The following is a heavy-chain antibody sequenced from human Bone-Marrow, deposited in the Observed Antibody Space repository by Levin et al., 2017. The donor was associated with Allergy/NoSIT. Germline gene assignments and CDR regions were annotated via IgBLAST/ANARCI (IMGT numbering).Heavy chain of an antibody. V-gene: IGHV4-39*07. J-gene: IGHJ6*02. CDR2: IYYTGSA. Sequence: SETLSLTCTVSGDSITSNSYHWGCLRQSPGKGLEWIGSIYYTGSAFYNPSLTSRVAMSLDTSKNQFSLKLRSVTAADTAVYYCARVSSWFFGMDVWGHGTTVTVSS. D-gene: IGHD6-13*01. CDR3: ARVSSWFFGMDV. CDR1: GDSITSNSYH.